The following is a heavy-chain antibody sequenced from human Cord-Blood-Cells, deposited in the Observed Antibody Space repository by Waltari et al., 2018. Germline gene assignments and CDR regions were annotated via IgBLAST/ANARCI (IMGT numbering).Heavy chain of an antibody. V-gene: IGHV5-51*01. CDR3: ARLGRGRNGYNWNDY. J-gene: IGHJ4*02. D-gene: IGHD1-1*01. CDR1: GYSFTSYW. CDR2: IYPGDSDT. Sequence: EVQLVQSGAAVKKPGESLKISCKGSGYSFTSYWIGGVRQQPGKGLEWMGIIYPGDSDTRYSPSFQGQVTHSADKSISTAYLQWSSLKASDTAMYYCARLGRGRNGYNWNDYWGQGTLVTVSS.